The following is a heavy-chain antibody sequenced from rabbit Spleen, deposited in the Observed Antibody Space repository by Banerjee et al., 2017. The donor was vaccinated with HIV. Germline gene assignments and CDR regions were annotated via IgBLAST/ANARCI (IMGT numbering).Heavy chain of an antibody. D-gene: IGHD1-1*01. CDR3: ARSAENTYNSPFAL. CDR2: IYAGNSDST. CDR1: GIDFSSSYW. J-gene: IGHJ6*01. V-gene: IGHV1S45*01. Sequence: EESGGGLAKPEGSLTLTCKASGIDFSSSYWICWVRQAPGKGLEWIACIYAGNSDSTYYASWAKGRFTISKTSSTTVTLQMTSLTAADTATYFCARSAENTYNSPFALWGPGTLVTVS.